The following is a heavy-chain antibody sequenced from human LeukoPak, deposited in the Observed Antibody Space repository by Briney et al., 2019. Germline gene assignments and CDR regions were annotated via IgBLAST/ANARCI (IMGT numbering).Heavy chain of an antibody. V-gene: IGHV1-18*01. Sequence: ASVKVSCKASGYTFTSYGISWVRQAPGQGLEWMGWISGYNGDTYYGQKFQGRVTMTTDTSTSTAYLDLRSLRSDDTAVYYCARLFYYESSGPPDNWGQGTLVTVSS. CDR3: ARLFYYESSGPPDN. CDR1: GYTFTSYG. J-gene: IGHJ4*02. CDR2: ISGYNGDT. D-gene: IGHD3-22*01.